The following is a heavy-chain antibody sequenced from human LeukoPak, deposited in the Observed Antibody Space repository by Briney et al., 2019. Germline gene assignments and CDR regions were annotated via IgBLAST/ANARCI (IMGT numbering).Heavy chain of an antibody. CDR1: GFTFSSYS. CDR2: ISWNSGSI. Sequence: PGGSLRLSCAASGFTFSSYSMNWVRQAPGKGLEWVSGISWNSGSIGYADSVKGRFTISRDNAKNSLYLQMNSLRAEDTALYYCAKEGYSGYDFDYWGQGTLVTVSS. CDR3: AKEGYSGYDFDY. J-gene: IGHJ4*02. D-gene: IGHD5-12*01. V-gene: IGHV3-9*01.